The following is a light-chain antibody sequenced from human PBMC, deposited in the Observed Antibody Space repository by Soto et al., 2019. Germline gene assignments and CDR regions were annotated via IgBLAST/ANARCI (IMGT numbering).Light chain of an antibody. V-gene: IGKV1-39*01. CDR1: QSISSV. Sequence: DIQMTQSPSSLSASVGDRVTITCRASQSISSVLNWYQQKPGTAPKLLIYAASSLQGGVPSRFSGSGSGTDFALTISSLQSEDFATYYCQQSYSLPLTFGGGTKVEI. CDR2: AAS. CDR3: QQSYSLPLT. J-gene: IGKJ4*01.